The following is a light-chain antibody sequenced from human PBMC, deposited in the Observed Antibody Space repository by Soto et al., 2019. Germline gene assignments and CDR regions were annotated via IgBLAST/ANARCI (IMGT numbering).Light chain of an antibody. CDR3: CSYAGSYSWV. J-gene: IGLJ3*02. CDR2: DVS. Sequence: QSALTQPRSVSGSPGRSVTISCTGTSSDVGAYNYVSWYQHHPGKAPKVMIYDVSERPSGVPDRFSGSKSDNEASLTISGLQAEDEADYYCCSYAGSYSWVFGGGTKVTVL. V-gene: IGLV2-11*01. CDR1: SSDVGAYNY.